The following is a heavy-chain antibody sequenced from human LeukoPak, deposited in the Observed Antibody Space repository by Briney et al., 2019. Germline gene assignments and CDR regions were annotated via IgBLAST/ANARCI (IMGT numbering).Heavy chain of an antibody. D-gene: IGHD3-22*01. CDR1: GFTFSSYA. J-gene: IGHJ4*02. V-gene: IGHV3-64D*06. CDR2: ISSNGVNT. CDR3: VSRDDSSGYYYAY. Sequence: GGSLRLSCSASGFTFSSYAMHWVRQAPGKGMEYVSAISSNGVNTYYATSVKGRFTISRDNSKNTLFLHMSSLRAKDTAVYYCVSRDDSSGYYYAYWGQGTLVIVSS.